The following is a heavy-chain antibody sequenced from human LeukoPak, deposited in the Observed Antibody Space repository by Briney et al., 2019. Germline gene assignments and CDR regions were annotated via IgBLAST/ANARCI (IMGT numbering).Heavy chain of an antibody. CDR1: GGSISSYY. Sequence: PSETLSLTCTVSGGSISSYYWSWIRQPPGKGLEWIGYIYYSGSTNYNPSLKSRVTISVDTSKNQFSLKLSSVTAADTAVYYCARSPRSRPSLLKFDPWGQGTLVTVSS. J-gene: IGHJ5*02. CDR3: ARSPRSRPSLLKFDP. CDR2: IYYSGST. D-gene: IGHD2-8*01. V-gene: IGHV4-59*01.